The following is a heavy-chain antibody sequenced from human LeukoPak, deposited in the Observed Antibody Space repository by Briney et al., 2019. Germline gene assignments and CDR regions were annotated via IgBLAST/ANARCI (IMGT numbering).Heavy chain of an antibody. Sequence: ASVKVSCKASGYTFTSYYMHWVRQAPGQGLEWMGIINPSGGSTSYAQKFQGRVTMTRDPSTSTVYMELSSLRSEDTAVYYCAREGRITMVLDPWGQGTLVTVSS. D-gene: IGHD3-10*01. CDR3: AREGRITMVLDP. V-gene: IGHV1-46*01. CDR2: INPSGGST. CDR1: GYTFTSYY. J-gene: IGHJ5*02.